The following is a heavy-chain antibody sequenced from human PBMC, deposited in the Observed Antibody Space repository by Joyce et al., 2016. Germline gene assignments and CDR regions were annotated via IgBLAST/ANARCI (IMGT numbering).Heavy chain of an antibody. D-gene: IGHD4/OR15-4a*01. CDR2: IYQSGGT. J-gene: IGHJ4*02. V-gene: IGHV4-38-2*01. Sequence: QVQLQESGPGVVKPSETLSLTCAVSGYSISSGYFWAWIRQPPGKGQEWIGSIYQSGGTYYNPSLKSRVTISVDTSKSQFSLKLNSVTAADTAVYSCARGGALDYWSQGTLVTVSS. CDR3: ARGGALDY. CDR1: GYSISSGYF.